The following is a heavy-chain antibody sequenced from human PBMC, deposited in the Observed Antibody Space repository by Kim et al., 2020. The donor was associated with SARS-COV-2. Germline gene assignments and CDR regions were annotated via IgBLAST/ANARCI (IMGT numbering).Heavy chain of an antibody. CDR3: AKSTVTTHDAFDI. D-gene: IGHD4-17*01. Sequence: ADSVKGRFTISRDNSKNTLYLQMNSLRAEDTAVYYCAKSTVTTHDAFDIWGQGTMVTVSS. J-gene: IGHJ3*02. V-gene: IGHV3-33*06.